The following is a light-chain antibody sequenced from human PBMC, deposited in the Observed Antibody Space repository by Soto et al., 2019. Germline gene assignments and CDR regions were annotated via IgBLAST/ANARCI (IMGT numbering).Light chain of an antibody. CDR1: SSNIGAGYD. CDR2: GNS. Sequence: SVLTQPPSVSGAPGQRVTISCTGSSSNIGAGYDVHWYQHLPGTAPKLLIYGNSNRPSGVPDRFSGSKSGTSASLAITGLQAEDEADYYCQSYDSSLSGSVFGGGTQLTVL. V-gene: IGLV1-40*01. CDR3: QSYDSSLSGSV. J-gene: IGLJ2*01.